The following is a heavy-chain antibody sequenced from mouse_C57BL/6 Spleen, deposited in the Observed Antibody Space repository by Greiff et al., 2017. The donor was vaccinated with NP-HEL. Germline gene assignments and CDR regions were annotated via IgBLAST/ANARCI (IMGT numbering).Heavy chain of an antibody. Sequence: QVTLKESGPELVKPGASVKISCKASGYAFSSSWMNWVKQRPGKGLEWIGRIYPGDGDTNYNGKFKGKATLTADKSSSTAYMQLSSLTSEDSAVYFCARGDGPYAMDYWGQGTSVTVSS. CDR1: GYAFSSSW. CDR3: ARGDGPYAMDY. J-gene: IGHJ4*01. V-gene: IGHV1-82*01. D-gene: IGHD2-3*01. CDR2: IYPGDGDT.